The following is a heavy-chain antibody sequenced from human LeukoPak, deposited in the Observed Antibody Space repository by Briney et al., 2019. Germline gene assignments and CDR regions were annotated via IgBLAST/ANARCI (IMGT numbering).Heavy chain of an antibody. V-gene: IGHV4-59*01. CDR3: ARGVTTYDY. D-gene: IGHD4-17*01. Sequence: SETLSLTCTVSGGSINSYYWSWIRQPPGKGLEWIAYIYYSGSTNYNPSLKSRVTISVDTSKNQFSLKPSSVTAADTAVYYCARGVTTYDYWGQGTLVTVSS. J-gene: IGHJ4*02. CDR1: GGSINSYY. CDR2: IYYSGST.